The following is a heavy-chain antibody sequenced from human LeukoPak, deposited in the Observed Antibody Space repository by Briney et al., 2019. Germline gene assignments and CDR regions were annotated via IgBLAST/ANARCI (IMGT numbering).Heavy chain of an antibody. CDR3: ARERPYYYDSSGYYYVARSLDY. CDR1: GFTFSSYG. V-gene: IGHV3-33*01. D-gene: IGHD3-22*01. J-gene: IGHJ4*02. Sequence: GGSLRLSCAASGFTFSSYGMHWVRQAPGKGLEWVAVIWYDGSNKYYADSVKGRFTISGDNSKNTLYLQMNSLRAEDTAVYYCARERPYYYDSSGYYYVARSLDYWGQGTLVTVSS. CDR2: IWYDGSNK.